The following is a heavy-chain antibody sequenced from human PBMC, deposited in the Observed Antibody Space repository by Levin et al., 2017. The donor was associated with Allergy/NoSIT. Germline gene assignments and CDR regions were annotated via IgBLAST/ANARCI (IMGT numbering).Heavy chain of an antibody. D-gene: IGHD3-9*01. V-gene: IGHV4-30-2*01. Sequence: SETLSLTCTVSGDSISSGGYSWTWIRQPPGKGLEWIGYIYHAANTYYNPSLKSRVTMSVDGSQNQFSLRLSSVTPADTALYVCVRGLAGNWFDPWGPGTLVTVSS. CDR3: VRGLAGNWFDP. CDR1: GDSISSGGYS. CDR2: IYHAANT. J-gene: IGHJ5*02.